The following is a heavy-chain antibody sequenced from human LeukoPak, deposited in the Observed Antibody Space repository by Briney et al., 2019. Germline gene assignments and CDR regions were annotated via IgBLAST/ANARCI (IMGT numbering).Heavy chain of an antibody. J-gene: IGHJ3*02. CDR3: ARGYCSGTSCFGAFDI. Sequence: PGGSLRLSCAASGFNFSSHWMSWVRQAPGKGLEWVANIGQDGTEKNYVDSVEGRFTIFRDNTKNSLYLQMSSLRAEDTAVYHCARGYCSGTSCFGAFDIWGQGTMVPVSS. V-gene: IGHV3-7*01. CDR1: GFNFSSHW. CDR2: IGQDGTEK. D-gene: IGHD2-2*01.